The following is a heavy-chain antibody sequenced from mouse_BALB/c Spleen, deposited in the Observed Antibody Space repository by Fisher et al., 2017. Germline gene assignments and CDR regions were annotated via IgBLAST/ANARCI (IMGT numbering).Heavy chain of an antibody. Sequence: KFKGKATFTADTSSNTAYMQLSSLTSEDSAVYYCARGGYFYYYGSSSFDYWGQGTTLTVSS. CDR3: ARGGYFYYYGSSSFDY. D-gene: IGHD1-1*01. V-gene: IGHV1-9*01. J-gene: IGHJ2*01.